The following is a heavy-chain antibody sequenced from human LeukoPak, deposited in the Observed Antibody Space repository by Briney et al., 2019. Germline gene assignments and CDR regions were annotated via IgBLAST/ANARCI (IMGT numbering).Heavy chain of an antibody. D-gene: IGHD4-11*01. CDR1: GYTFTSYG. Sequence: ASVTVSCKASGYTFTSYGISGVRQAPGQGLEWMGWISAYNGNTNYAQKLQGRVTMTTDTSTSTAYMELRSLRSDDTAVYYCARDGGDYSNYKPYDYWGQGTLVTVSS. V-gene: IGHV1-18*01. J-gene: IGHJ4*02. CDR3: ARDGGDYSNYKPYDY. CDR2: ISAYNGNT.